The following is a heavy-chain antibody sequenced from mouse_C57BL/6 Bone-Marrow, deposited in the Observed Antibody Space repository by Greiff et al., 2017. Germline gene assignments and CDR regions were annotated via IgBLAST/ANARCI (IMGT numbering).Heavy chain of an antibody. J-gene: IGHJ3*01. CDR1: GYTFTDYA. V-gene: IGHV1-67*01. D-gene: IGHD2-1*01. Sequence: VKLQESGPELVRPGVSVKISCKGSGYTFTDYAMHWVKQSHAKSLEWIGVISTYYGDASYTQKFKDKATMTVDKSSSTAYIELARRTSEDSSVYYCARRGNYGGCAYWGQGTLVTVSA. CDR2: ISTYYGDA. CDR3: ARRGNYGGCAY.